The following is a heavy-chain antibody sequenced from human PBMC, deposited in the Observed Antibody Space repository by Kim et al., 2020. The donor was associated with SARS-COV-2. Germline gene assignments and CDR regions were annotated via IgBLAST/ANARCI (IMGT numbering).Heavy chain of an antibody. CDR1: GGTFSSYA. CDR3: ARAQARFCSGGSCESMYYFDY. Sequence: SVKVSCKTSGGTFSSYAISWVRQAPGQGLEWMGGIIPIFGTANYAQKFQGRVTITADKSTSTAYMELSSLRSEDTAVYYCARAQARFCSGGSCESMYYFDYWGQGTLVTVSS. V-gene: IGHV1-69*06. D-gene: IGHD2-15*01. J-gene: IGHJ4*02. CDR2: IIPIFGTA.